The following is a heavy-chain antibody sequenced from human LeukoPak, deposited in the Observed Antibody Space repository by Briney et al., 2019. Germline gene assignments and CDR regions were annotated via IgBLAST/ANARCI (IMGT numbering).Heavy chain of an antibody. D-gene: IGHD6-19*01. CDR2: INPNSGGT. J-gene: IGHJ4*02. Sequence: ASVKVSCKAPGYTFTGYYMHWVRQAPGQGLEWMGRINPNSGGTNYAQKFQGRVTMTRDTSISTAYMELSRLRSDDTAVYYCANTVAGTSTFDYWGQGTLVTVSS. CDR1: GYTFTGYY. CDR3: ANTVAGTSTFDY. V-gene: IGHV1-2*06.